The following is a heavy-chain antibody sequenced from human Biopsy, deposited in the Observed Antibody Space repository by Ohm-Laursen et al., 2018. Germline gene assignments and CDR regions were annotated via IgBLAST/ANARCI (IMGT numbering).Heavy chain of an antibody. J-gene: IGHJ6*02. CDR3: ARDSGILNYGNFKYYHYYGMDV. V-gene: IGHV4-59*12. D-gene: IGHD4-11*01. Sequence: SDTLSLTCTVSGGPIDSYYWSWIRQPPGKALEWIGYIYFTGRTSYNPSLKSRVTMSVNTSKKQFSLRLSSVTAADTAVYYCARDSGILNYGNFKYYHYYGMDVWGQGTKVTVSS. CDR2: IYFTGRT. CDR1: GGPIDSYY.